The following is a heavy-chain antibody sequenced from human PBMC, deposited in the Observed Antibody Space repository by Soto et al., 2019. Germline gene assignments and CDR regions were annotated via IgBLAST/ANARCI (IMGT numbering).Heavy chain of an antibody. CDR3: ARAHFTRRQLSNT. Sequence: QVQLVQSGAEVKKPGASVKVSCKASGYTFTSYGISWVRQAPGQGLEWMGWISAYNGNTNYAQKLQGRVTMTTDTSRSTAYRELRTLRSDDTAVYYGARAHFTRRQLSNTWGQGTLVTVSS. J-gene: IGHJ5*02. V-gene: IGHV1-18*01. CDR1: GYTFTSYG. D-gene: IGHD6-13*01. CDR2: ISAYNGNT.